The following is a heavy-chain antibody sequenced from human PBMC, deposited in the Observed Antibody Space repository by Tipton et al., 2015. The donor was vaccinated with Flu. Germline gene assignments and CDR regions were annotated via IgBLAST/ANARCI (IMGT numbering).Heavy chain of an antibody. V-gene: IGHV1-69*06. CDR3: ASRDTAMDYHYYYYYMDV. Sequence: QSGPEVKKPGSSVKVSCKASGGTFSSYAISWVRQAPGQGLEWMGGIIPIFGTANYAQKFQGRVTITADKSTSTAYMELSSLRSEDTAVYYCASRDTAMDYHYYYYYMDVWGKGTTVTVSS. CDR1: GGTFSSYA. CDR2: IIPIFGTA. J-gene: IGHJ6*03. D-gene: IGHD5-18*01.